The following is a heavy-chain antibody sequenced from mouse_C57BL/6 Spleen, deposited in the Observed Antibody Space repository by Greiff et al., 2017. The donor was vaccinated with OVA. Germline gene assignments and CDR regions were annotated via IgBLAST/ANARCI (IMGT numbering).Heavy chain of an antibody. CDR1: GYTFTDYN. CDR2: INPNNGGT. V-gene: IGHV1-18*01. D-gene: IGHD1-1*01. CDR3: ARYYGSSYRWYFDV. J-gene: IGHJ1*03. Sequence: EVQLQQSGPELVKPGASVKIPCKASGYTFTDYNMDWVKQSHGKSLEWIGDINPNNGGTIYNQKFKGKATLTVDKSSSTAYMELRSLTSEDTAVYYCARYYGSSYRWYFDVWGTGTTVTVSS.